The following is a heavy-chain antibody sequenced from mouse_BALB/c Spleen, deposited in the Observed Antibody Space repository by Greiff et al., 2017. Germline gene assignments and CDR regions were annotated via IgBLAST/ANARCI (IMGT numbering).Heavy chain of an antibody. Sequence: EVQVVESGAELVKPGASVKLSCTASGFNIKDTYMHWVKQRPEQGLEWIGRIDPANGNTKYDPKFQGKATITADTTSNTAYLQLSSLTSEDTAVYYCARSEDYGSSYNWFAYWGQGTLVTVSA. CDR3: ARSEDYGSSYNWFAY. D-gene: IGHD1-1*01. CDR2: IDPANGNT. V-gene: IGHV14-3*02. J-gene: IGHJ3*01. CDR1: GFNIKDTY.